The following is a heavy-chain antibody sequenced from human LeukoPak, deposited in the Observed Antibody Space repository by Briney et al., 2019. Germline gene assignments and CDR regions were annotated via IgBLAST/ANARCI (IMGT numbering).Heavy chain of an antibody. J-gene: IGHJ4*02. Sequence: SQTLSLTCAISGDSVSSNSVAWNWIRQSPSRGLEWLGRTSYRSKWFSDYAVSVKSRMTIIPDTSKNQFSLQLRSVTPEDTAVYYCAREERSSLYVLDYWGQGTLVTVSS. CDR2: TSYRSKWFS. D-gene: IGHD1-1*01. V-gene: IGHV6-1*01. CDR1: GDSVSSNSVA. CDR3: AREERSSLYVLDY.